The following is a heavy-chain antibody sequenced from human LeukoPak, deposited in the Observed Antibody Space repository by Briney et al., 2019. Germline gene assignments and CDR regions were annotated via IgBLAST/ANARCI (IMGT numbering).Heavy chain of an antibody. D-gene: IGHD5-12*01. Sequence: ASVKVSCKASGYTFTGYYMHWVRQAPGQGLKWMGWINPNSGGTNYAQKFQGRVTMTRDTSISTAYMELSRLRSDDTAVYYCARGGQRRGYSGSPKDIDYWGQGTLVTVSS. CDR1: GYTFTGYY. J-gene: IGHJ4*02. V-gene: IGHV1-2*02. CDR2: INPNSGGT. CDR3: ARGGQRRGYSGSPKDIDY.